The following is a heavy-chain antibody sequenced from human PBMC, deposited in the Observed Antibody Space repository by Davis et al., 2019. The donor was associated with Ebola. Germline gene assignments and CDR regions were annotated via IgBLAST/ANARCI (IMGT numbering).Heavy chain of an antibody. J-gene: IGHJ4*02. CDR2: IYYSGGT. Sequence: MPSETLSLTCTVSGGSISSSSYYWGWIRQPPGKGLEWIGSIYYSGGTYYNPSLKSRVTISVDTSKNQFSLKLSSVTAADTAVYYCATTIAAAGTEGFDYWGQGTLVTVSS. V-gene: IGHV4-39*01. CDR3: ATTIAAAGTEGFDY. CDR1: GGSISSSSYY. D-gene: IGHD6-13*01.